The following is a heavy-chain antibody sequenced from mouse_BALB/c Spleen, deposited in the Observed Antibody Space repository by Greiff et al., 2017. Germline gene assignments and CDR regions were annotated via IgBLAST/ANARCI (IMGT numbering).Heavy chain of an antibody. CDR1: GFSLSRYS. V-gene: IGHV2-6-4*01. Sequence: VKLVESGPGLVAPSQSLSITCTVSGFSLSRYSVHWVRQPPGKGLEWLGMIWGGGSTDYNSALKSRLSISKDNSKSQVFLKMNSLQTDDTAMYYCARRGDYRYDVAWFAYWGQGTLVTVSA. CDR3: ARRGDYRYDVAWFAY. J-gene: IGHJ3*01. CDR2: IWGGGST. D-gene: IGHD2-14*01.